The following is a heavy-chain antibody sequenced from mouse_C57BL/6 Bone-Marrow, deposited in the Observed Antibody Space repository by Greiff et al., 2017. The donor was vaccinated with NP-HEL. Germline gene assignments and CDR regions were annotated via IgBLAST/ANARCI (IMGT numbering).Heavy chain of an antibody. Sequence: DVKLQESGPELVKPGASVKISCKASGYTFTDYYMNWVKQSHGTSLEWIGDINPNNGGTSCNQKFKGKATLTVDKSSSTAYMELRSLTSEDSAVYYCARRPVYGNYLFDYWGQGTTLTVSS. J-gene: IGHJ2*01. CDR2: INPNNGGT. D-gene: IGHD2-1*01. V-gene: IGHV1-26*01. CDR3: ARRPVYGNYLFDY. CDR1: GYTFTDYY.